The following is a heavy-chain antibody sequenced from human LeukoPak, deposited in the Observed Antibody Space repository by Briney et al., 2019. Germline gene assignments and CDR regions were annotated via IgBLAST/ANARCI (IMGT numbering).Heavy chain of an antibody. CDR3: ARARGGGRNPNLKDY. CDR2: ISAYNGNT. J-gene: IGHJ4*02. D-gene: IGHD2-15*01. CDR1: GYTFTSYG. V-gene: IGHV1-18*01. Sequence: ASVKVSCKASGYTFTSYGISWVRQAPGQGLEWIGWISAYNGNTNYAQKLQGRVTMTTDTSTSTAYMELKSLRSDDTAVYYCARARGGGRNPNLKDYWGQGTLVTVSS.